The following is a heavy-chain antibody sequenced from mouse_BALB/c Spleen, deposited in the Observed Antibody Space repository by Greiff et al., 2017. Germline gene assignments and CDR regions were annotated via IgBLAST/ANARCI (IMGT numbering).Heavy chain of an antibody. Sequence: DVQLVESGGGLVKPGGSLKLSCAASGFTFSSYAMSWVRQTPEKRLEWVASISSGGSTYYPDSVKGRFTISRDNARNILYLQMSSLRSEDTAMYYCARLITTVEDYWGQGTTLTVSS. V-gene: IGHV5-6-5*01. CDR1: GFTFSSYA. CDR2: ISSGGST. CDR3: ARLITTVEDY. J-gene: IGHJ2*01. D-gene: IGHD1-2*01.